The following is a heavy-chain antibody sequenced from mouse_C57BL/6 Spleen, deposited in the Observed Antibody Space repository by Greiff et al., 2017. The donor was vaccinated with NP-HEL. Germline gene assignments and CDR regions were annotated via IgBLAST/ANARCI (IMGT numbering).Heavy chain of an antibody. CDR1: GYTFTNYW. J-gene: IGHJ3*01. Sequence: QVQLQQSGAELVRPGTSVKMSCKASGYTFTNYWIGWAKQRPGHGLEWIGDIYPGGGYTNYNEKFKGKATLTADKSSSTAYMQFSSLTSEDSAIYYCARSFYDYDGWFAYWGQGTLVTVSA. V-gene: IGHV1-63*01. D-gene: IGHD2-4*01. CDR2: IYPGGGYT. CDR3: ARSFYDYDGWFAY.